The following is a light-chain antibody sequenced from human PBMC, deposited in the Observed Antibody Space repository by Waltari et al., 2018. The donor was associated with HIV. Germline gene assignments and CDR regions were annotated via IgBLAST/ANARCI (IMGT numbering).Light chain of an antibody. Sequence: SPGERATPSCRASQSVSSSYLAWYQQKPGQAPRLLIYGASSRATGIPDRFSGSGSGTDFTLTISRLEPEDFAVYYCQQYGTSPGYSFGQGTKLEIK. CDR2: GAS. CDR3: QQYGTSPGYS. CDR1: QSVSSSY. J-gene: IGKJ2*03. V-gene: IGKV3-20*01.